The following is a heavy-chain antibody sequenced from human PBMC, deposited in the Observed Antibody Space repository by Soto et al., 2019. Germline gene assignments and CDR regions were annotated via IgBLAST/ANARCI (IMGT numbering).Heavy chain of an antibody. Sequence: SETLSLTSTVSGHYVKSGGSYWNWIRQHPGKGLEWIGSIYYSGTTFYSPSLKSRVSISLDTSKNQFSLNLASMTAGAAAFYYFARVSAPTGAHKCDGWGQGPLITAS. V-gene: IGHV4-31*03. CDR1: GHYVKSGGSY. D-gene: IGHD1-26*01. J-gene: IGHJ4*02. CDR2: IYYSGTT. CDR3: ARVSAPTGAHKCDG.